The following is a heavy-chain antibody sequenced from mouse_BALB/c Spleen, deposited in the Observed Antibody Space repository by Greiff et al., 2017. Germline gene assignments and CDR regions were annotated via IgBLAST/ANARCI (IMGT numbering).Heavy chain of an antibody. J-gene: IGHJ2*01. D-gene: IGHD1-1*02. Sequence: EVQVVESGGGLVKPGGSLKISCAASGFSFSDYYMYWVRQTPEKRLEWVATISDGGSYTYYPDSVKGRFTISRDNAKNNLYLQMSSLKSEDTAMYYCASTYYGYFDYWGQGTTLTVSS. V-gene: IGHV5-4*02. CDR2: ISDGGSYT. CDR1: GFSFSDYY. CDR3: ASTYYGYFDY.